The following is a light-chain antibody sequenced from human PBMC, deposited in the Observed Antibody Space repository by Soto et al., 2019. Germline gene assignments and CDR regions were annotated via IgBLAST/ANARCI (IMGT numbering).Light chain of an antibody. V-gene: IGLV2-11*01. J-gene: IGLJ1*01. CDR3: CSYAGSYTYV. Sequence: QSVLTQPRSVSGSPGRSVTISCTGTSSDVGGYNYVSWYQQHPGKAPKLMIYDVSKRPSGVPDRFSGSKSGNTASLTISGLQAEDEADYYCCSYAGSYTYVFRTGTKVTVL. CDR1: SSDVGGYNY. CDR2: DVS.